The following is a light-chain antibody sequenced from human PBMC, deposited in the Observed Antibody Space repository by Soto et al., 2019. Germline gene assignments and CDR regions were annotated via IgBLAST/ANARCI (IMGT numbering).Light chain of an antibody. CDR1: QAINSY. V-gene: IGKV1-9*01. CDR3: QQLHVYPST. Sequence: IQLTQSPSSLSASVGDRVTITCRASQAINSYLAWYQQKPGKAPNLLIYAGTSLQSVVPSRFSGSGSGTEFTLTIRSLQPEDFATYCCQQLHVYPSTFGGGTKVE. CDR2: AGT. J-gene: IGKJ4*01.